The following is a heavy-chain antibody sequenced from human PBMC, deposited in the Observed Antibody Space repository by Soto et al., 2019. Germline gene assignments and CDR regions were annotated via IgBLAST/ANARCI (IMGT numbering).Heavy chain of an antibody. V-gene: IGHV3-53*01. J-gene: IGHJ4*02. CDR1: GFSVSGNS. CDR3: ARASSRWGSDAAH. D-gene: IGHD2-21*01. CDR2: IYSGGST. Sequence: EVQVVESGGGLIQPGGSLRLSCAASGFSVSGNSMGWVRQAPGKGLEWVSAIYSGGSTHYADSVKGRFTISRDNSRNTLYLQMNILRAEETAVYYCARASSRWGSDAAHWGQGTLVTVSS.